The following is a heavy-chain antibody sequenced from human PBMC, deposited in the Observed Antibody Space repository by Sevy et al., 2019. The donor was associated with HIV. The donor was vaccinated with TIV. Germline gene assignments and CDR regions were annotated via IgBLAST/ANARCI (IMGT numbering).Heavy chain of an antibody. V-gene: IGHV4-59*12. Sequence: SETLSLTCAVSGGSISGYFWSWIRQPPGKGLEFIGWIHYSGTTNYNPSLSSRVSMSLDMSRNQFSLKLYSLTAADTAVYYCARYLSRTEYFFDFWGQGTLVTVSS. CDR1: GGSISGYF. CDR2: IHYSGTT. D-gene: IGHD1-1*01. CDR3: ARYLSRTEYFFDF. J-gene: IGHJ4*02.